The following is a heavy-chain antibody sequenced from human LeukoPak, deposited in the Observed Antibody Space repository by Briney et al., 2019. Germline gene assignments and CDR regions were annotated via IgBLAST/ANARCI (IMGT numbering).Heavy chain of an antibody. CDR2: INPNSGGT. J-gene: IGHJ6*03. CDR3: ARDLYYYGSGSYRAASAYYYYYMDV. CDR1: GYTFTGYY. D-gene: IGHD3-10*01. V-gene: IGHV1-2*02. Sequence: ASVKVSCKASGYTFTGYYMHWVRQAPGQGLEWMGWINPNSGGTNYAQKFQGRVTMTRDTSISTAYMELSRLRSDDTAVYYCARDLYYYGSGSYRAASAYYYYYMDVWGKGTTVTVSS.